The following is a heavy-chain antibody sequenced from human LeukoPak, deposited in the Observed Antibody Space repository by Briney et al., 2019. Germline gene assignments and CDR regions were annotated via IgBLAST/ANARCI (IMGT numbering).Heavy chain of an antibody. CDR2: IKQDGSEK. V-gene: IGHV3-7*01. J-gene: IGHJ4*02. CDR1: GFTFSSYW. D-gene: IGHD1-26*01. CDR3: ARKVQSWELLDY. Sequence: PGGSLRLSCAASGFTFSSYWMSWVCQAPWKGLEWVANIKQDGSEKYYVDSVKSRFTISRDNANTSLYLQMNSLRAEDTAVYYCARKVQSWELLDYWGQRTLVTVSS.